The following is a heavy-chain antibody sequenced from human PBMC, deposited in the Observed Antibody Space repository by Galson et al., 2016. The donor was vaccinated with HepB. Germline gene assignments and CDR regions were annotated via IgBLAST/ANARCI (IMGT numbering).Heavy chain of an antibody. CDR1: GFDFHDYS. D-gene: IGHD3/OR15-3a*01. Sequence: SLRLSCAASGFDFHDYSMNWVRQAPGKVLEWISYISSSGAVKHYADAVKGRFTISRDNAKSSLFLQMHGLRDEDTATYHCARDMSLGQLYLLFDYWGLGTLITVS. J-gene: IGHJ4*01. CDR2: ISSSGAVK. CDR3: ARDMSLGQLYLLFDY. V-gene: IGHV3-48*02.